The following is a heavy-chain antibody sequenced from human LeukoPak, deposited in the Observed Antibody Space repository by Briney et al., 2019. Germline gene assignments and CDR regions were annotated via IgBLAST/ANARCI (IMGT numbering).Heavy chain of an antibody. J-gene: IGHJ4*01. V-gene: IGHV4-38-2*02. CDR1: GYSIRSAYY. CDR3: ARDADSSGYSFDY. D-gene: IGHD3-22*01. Sequence: SETLSLTCTVSGYSIRSAYYWGWIGQPPGRRLEWIGSIFHSGSIYYNPSLKSRVTISVDTSKNQYSLNLTSVTAADTAMYFCARDADSSGYSFDYWGHGALVTVSS. CDR2: IFHSGSI.